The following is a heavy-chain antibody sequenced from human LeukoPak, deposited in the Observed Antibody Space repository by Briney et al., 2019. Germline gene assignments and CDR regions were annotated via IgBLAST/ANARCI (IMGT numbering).Heavy chain of an antibody. CDR1: GGSISSYY. Sequence: PSETLSLTCTVSGGSISSYYWSWIRQPPGKGLEWIGYIYYSGSTNYNPSLKSRVTISVDTSKNQFSLKLSSVTAADTAVYYCARGKIVPAATHLRGSERYYYYYMDVWGKGTPVTVSS. CDR2: IYYSGST. J-gene: IGHJ6*03. CDR3: ARGKIVPAATHLRGSERYYYYYMDV. V-gene: IGHV4-59*01. D-gene: IGHD2-2*01.